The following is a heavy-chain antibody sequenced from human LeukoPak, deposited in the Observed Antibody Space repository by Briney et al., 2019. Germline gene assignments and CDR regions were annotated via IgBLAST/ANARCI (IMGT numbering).Heavy chain of an antibody. J-gene: IGHJ4*02. Sequence: GGSLRLSCAASGFTFSSYAMSWVRQAPGKGLEWVSAISGSGGSTYYADSVKGRFTISRDNSKNTLYLQMNSLRAEDTAVYYCVGYSSSWYIFDYWGQGTLVTVSS. V-gene: IGHV3-23*01. CDR1: GFTFSSYA. CDR2: ISGSGGST. CDR3: VGYSSSWYIFDY. D-gene: IGHD6-13*01.